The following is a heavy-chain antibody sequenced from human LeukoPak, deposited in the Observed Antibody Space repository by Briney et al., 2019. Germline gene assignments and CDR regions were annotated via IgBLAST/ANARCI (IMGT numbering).Heavy chain of an antibody. CDR3: AKEITIFGLANWFDP. Sequence: GGSLRLSCAASGFTFSSYAMSWVRQAPGKGLEWVSAISGSGGSTYYADSAKGRFTISRDNSKNTLYLQMNSLRAEDTAIYYCAKEITIFGLANWFDPWGQGTLVTVSS. CDR2: ISGSGGST. J-gene: IGHJ5*02. D-gene: IGHD3-3*01. V-gene: IGHV3-23*01. CDR1: GFTFSSYA.